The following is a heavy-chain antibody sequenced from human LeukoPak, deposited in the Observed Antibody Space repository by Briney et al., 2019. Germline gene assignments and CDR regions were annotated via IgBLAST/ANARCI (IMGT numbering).Heavy chain of an antibody. CDR2: IYYNGNT. CDR3: ARGRSNYYGMDV. Sequence: SEPLSLTCSVSDGSINSYYWNWIRRPPGKGLEWIGYIYYNGNTNYSPSLKSRVTMSVDTSKNLSSLKVSAVTAADTAVYYCARGRSNYYGMDVWGQGTTVTVS. CDR1: DGSINSYY. V-gene: IGHV4-59*01. J-gene: IGHJ6*02. D-gene: IGHD1-26*01.